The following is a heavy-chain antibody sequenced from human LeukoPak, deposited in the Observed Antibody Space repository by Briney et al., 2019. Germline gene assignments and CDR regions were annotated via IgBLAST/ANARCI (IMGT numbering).Heavy chain of an antibody. CDR2: ISSSSSYI. V-gene: IGHV3-21*01. CDR3: ARASGDYFDY. D-gene: IGHD4-17*01. Sequence: GGSLRLSCAASGFTFSSYSMNWVRQAPGKGLEWVSSISSSSSYIYYADSVKGRFTISRDNAKNSLYLQMNSLRAEGTAVYYCARASGDYFDYWGQGTLVTVSS. CDR1: GFTFSSYS. J-gene: IGHJ4*02.